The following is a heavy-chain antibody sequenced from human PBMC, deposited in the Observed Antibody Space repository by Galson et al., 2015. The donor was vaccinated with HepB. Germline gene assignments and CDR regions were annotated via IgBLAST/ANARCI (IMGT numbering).Heavy chain of an antibody. CDR1: GLTFSIYN. CDR2: ISPSSTYI. Sequence: CAASGLTFSIYNMDWVRQAPGKGLEWVASISPSSTYIYYADSMKGRFTISRDNSKNSLYLQMNSLRVEDTAVYYCARDAQATVAFTHWGQGTLVTVSS. J-gene: IGHJ4*02. V-gene: IGHV3-21*01. CDR3: ARDAQATVAFTH. D-gene: IGHD4-23*01.